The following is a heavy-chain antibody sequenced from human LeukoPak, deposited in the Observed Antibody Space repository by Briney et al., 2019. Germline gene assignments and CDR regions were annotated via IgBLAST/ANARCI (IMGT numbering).Heavy chain of an antibody. Sequence: SETLSLTCAVFGGSFSSYYLHWIRQPPGKGLEWIGNLYDSGSTHYNPSLKSRVTISVDTSKNQFSLKLSSVTAADMAVYYCARHTRPGHSGYENAFDIWGQGTMVTVSS. J-gene: IGHJ3*02. V-gene: IGHV4-39*01. CDR1: GGSFSSYY. CDR3: ARHTRPGHSGYENAFDI. CDR2: LYDSGST. D-gene: IGHD5-12*01.